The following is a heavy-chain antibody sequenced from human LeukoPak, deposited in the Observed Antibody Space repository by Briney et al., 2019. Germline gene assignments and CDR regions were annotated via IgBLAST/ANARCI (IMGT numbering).Heavy chain of an antibody. CDR3: ARAFGWLNAFDI. D-gene: IGHD3-9*01. V-gene: IGHV1-8*01. J-gene: IGHJ3*02. Sequence: ASVKFSCKASGYTFTSYDINWVRQATGQGLEWMGWLNSNSGNTGYAQKFQGRVTMTRNTSISTAYMELSSLRSEDTAVYYCARAFGWLNAFDIWGQGTMVTISS. CDR1: GYTFTSYD. CDR2: LNSNSGNT.